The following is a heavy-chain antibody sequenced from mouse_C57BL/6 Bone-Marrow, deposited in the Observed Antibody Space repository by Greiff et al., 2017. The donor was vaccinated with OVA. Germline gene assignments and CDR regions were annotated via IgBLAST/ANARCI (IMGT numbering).Heavy chain of an antibody. CDR2: ISYSGST. CDR1: GYSITSDY. CDR3: ARYFYYGSSRPPYWYFDV. Sequence: EVQLQESGPGLAKPSQTLSLTCSVTGYSITSDYWNWIRKFPGNKLEYMGYISYSGSTYYNPSLKSRISITRDTSKNQYYLQLNSVTTEDTATYYCARYFYYGSSRPPYWYFDVWGTGTTVTVSS. V-gene: IGHV3-8*01. D-gene: IGHD1-1*01. J-gene: IGHJ1*03.